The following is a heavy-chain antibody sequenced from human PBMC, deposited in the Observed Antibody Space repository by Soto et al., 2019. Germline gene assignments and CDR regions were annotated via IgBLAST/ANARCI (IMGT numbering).Heavy chain of an antibody. V-gene: IGHV1-24*01. J-gene: IGHJ6*02. CDR3: ATDLIFGNYDFWYGMDV. CDR2: FDPEDGET. D-gene: IGHD3-3*01. Sequence: ASVKVSCKVSGHTLTELSMHWVRQAPGKGLEWMGGFDPEDGETIYAQKFQGRVTMTEDTSTDTAYMELSSLRSEDTAVYYCATDLIFGNYDFWYGMDVWGQGTTVTVSS. CDR1: GHTLTELS.